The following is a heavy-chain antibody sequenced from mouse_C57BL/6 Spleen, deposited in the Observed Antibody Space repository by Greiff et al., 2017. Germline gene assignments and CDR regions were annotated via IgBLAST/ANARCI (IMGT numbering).Heavy chain of an antibody. CDR1: GFTFSSYG. D-gene: IGHD5-1*01. CDR3: ARQPSLPYFDY. Sequence: EVKLMESGGDLVKPGGSLKLSCAASGFTFSSYGMSWVRQTPDKRLEWVATISSGGSYTYYPDSVKGRFTISRDNAKNTLYLQMSSLKSEDTAMYYCARQPSLPYFDYWGQGTTLTVSS. CDR2: ISSGGSYT. J-gene: IGHJ2*01. V-gene: IGHV5-6*01.